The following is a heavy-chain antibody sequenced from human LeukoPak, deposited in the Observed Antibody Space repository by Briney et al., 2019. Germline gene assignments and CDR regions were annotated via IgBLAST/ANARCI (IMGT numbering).Heavy chain of an antibody. CDR2: ISWNSGSI. CDR1: GFTFDDYA. CDR3: ARVDIVVVPAHFDY. Sequence: PGGSLRLSCAASGFTFDDYAMHWVRQAPGKGLEWVSGISWNSGSIGYADSVKGRFTISRDNAKNTLYLQMNGLRAEDTAVYYCARVDIVVVPAHFDYWGQGTLVTVSS. D-gene: IGHD2-2*03. V-gene: IGHV3-9*01. J-gene: IGHJ4*02.